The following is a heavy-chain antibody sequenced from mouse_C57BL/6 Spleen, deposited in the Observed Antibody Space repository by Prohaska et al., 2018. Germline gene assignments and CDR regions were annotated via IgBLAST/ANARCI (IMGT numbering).Heavy chain of an antibody. CDR1: GYTFTSYW. CDR2: IDPSDSYT. V-gene: IGHV1-59*01. J-gene: IGHJ3*01. Sequence: QVQLQQPGAELVRPGTSVKLSCKASGYTFTSYWMHWVKQRPGQGLEWIGVIDPSDSYTNYNQKFKGKATLTVDTSSSTAYMQLSSLTSEDSAVYYCAPIYYDYDVGFAYWGQGTLVTVSA. CDR3: APIYYDYDVGFAY. D-gene: IGHD2-4*01.